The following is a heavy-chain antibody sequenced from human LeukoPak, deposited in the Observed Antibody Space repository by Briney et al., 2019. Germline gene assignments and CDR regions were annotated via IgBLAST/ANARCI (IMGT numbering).Heavy chain of an antibody. CDR1: GFTFSFYG. J-gene: IGHJ5*02. V-gene: IGHV3-23*01. CDR2: ISTNGENT. CDR3: AQYNVAFP. D-gene: IGHD2-21*01. Sequence: GGSLRLSCAASGFTFSFYGMNWVRQAPGKGLEWVSSISTNGENTYYAGSVKGRFTISRDISKNMLYLQMNSLRAEGTAVYYCAQYNVAFPWGQGTLVTVSS.